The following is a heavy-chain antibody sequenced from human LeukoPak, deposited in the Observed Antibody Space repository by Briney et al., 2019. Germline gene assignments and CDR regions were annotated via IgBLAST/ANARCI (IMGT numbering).Heavy chain of an antibody. D-gene: IGHD3/OR15-3a*01. CDR3: ARVVGLATLLGSEYFQH. CDR2: INPNSGGT. CDR1: GYTFTGYY. V-gene: IGHV1-2*02. Sequence: ASVKVSRKASGYTFTGYYMHWVRQAPGQGLEWMGWINPNSGGTNYAQKFQGRVTMTRDTSISTAYMELSRLRSDDTAVYYCARVVGLATLLGSEYFQHWGQGTLVTVSS. J-gene: IGHJ1*01.